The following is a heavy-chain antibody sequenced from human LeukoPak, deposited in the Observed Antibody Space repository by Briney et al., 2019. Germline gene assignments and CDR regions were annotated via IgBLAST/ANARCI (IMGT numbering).Heavy chain of an antibody. CDR2: IYPGDSDT. CDR1: GYSFTSYW. Sequence: GESLKISCQGSGYSFTSYWIGWVRQMPGKGLEWMGIIYPGDSDTRYSPSFQGQVTISADKSISTAYLQWSSLKASDTAMYYCARGAVEGYCSGGSCFDPWGQGTLVTVSS. D-gene: IGHD2-15*01. CDR3: ARGAVEGYCSGGSCFDP. J-gene: IGHJ5*02. V-gene: IGHV5-51*01.